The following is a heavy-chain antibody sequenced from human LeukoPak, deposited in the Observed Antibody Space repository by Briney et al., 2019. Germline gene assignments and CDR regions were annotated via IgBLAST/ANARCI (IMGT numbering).Heavy chain of an antibody. Sequence: GGSLRLSCAASGFTFSSYAMSWVRQAPGKGLEWVSAISGSGGSTYYADSVKGRFTISRDNSKNTLYLQMNSLRAEDTAVYYCAKLGLLWFGELSAFDYWGQGTLVTVSS. D-gene: IGHD3-10*01. V-gene: IGHV3-23*01. J-gene: IGHJ4*02. CDR2: ISGSGGST. CDR3: AKLGLLWFGELSAFDY. CDR1: GFTFSSYA.